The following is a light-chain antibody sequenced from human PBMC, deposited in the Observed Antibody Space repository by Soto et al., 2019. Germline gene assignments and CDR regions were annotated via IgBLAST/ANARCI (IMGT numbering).Light chain of an antibody. V-gene: IGLV2-8*01. CDR3: SSFASSNTWV. CDR1: SSGVGAYNY. Sequence: QSALTQPPSASGSPGQSVTISCTGTSSGVGAYNYVCWYQQHAGKAPKLVIYEVTKRPSGVPDRFSGSKSANTASLTVSGLQAEDEADYYCSSFASSNTWVFGGGTKLTVL. J-gene: IGLJ3*02. CDR2: EVT.